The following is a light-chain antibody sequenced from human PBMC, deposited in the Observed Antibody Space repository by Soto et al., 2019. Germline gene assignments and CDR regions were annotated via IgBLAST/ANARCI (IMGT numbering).Light chain of an antibody. Sequence: EIVLTQSPATLSLSPGGRATLSCRASQSVSNYLAWYQQKPGQAPRLLFDTASSRATGIPARFSGSGSGTDFTLTISSLEPDDFAVYYCQQRNIWPWTFGQGTKVDIK. J-gene: IGKJ1*01. CDR3: QQRNIWPWT. CDR2: TAS. CDR1: QSVSNY. V-gene: IGKV3-11*01.